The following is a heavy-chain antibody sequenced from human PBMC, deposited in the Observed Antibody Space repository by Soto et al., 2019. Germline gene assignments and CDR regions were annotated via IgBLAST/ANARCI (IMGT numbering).Heavy chain of an antibody. D-gene: IGHD2-15*01. Sequence: PGGSLRLSCTASGFIVSDTYVNWVRQAPGKGLEWVSVISNRGDTHYADSVRGRVSLSRDISDNTLHLQMNNLRVEDTAVYYCAREPRYCRGGSCSITGDAYDIWGQGTIVTVSS. V-gene: IGHV3-66*01. CDR3: AREPRYCRGGSCSITGDAYDI. CDR2: ISNRGDT. CDR1: GFIVSDTY. J-gene: IGHJ3*02.